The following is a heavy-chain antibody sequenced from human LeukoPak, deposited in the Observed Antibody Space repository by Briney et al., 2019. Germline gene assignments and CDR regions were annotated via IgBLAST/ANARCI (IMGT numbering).Heavy chain of an antibody. D-gene: IGHD3-9*01. CDR2: ITGNGGST. Sequence: PGGALRLSCAASGFIFSSHAMAWVRQAPGKGLEWVSLITGNGGSTYYADSVKGRFTISRDNSKNTLFLQMNSLRAEDTAVYYCKGALSWGQGTLVTVFS. V-gene: IGHV3-23*01. J-gene: IGHJ4*02. CDR3: KGALS. CDR1: GFIFSSHA.